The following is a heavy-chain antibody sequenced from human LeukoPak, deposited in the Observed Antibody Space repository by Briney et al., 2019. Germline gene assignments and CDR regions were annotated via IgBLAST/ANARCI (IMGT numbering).Heavy chain of an antibody. Sequence: GGSLRLSCAASGFTFSSYAMHWVRQAPGKGLEWVALISYDGSDKYYGDSVKGRFTISRDNSKNTLYLQMNSLRAEDTAVYYCARDPYDYLWGSYLDYWGQGTLVTVSS. CDR3: ARDPYDYLWGSYLDY. V-gene: IGHV3-30*04. D-gene: IGHD3-16*02. CDR2: ISYDGSDK. J-gene: IGHJ4*02. CDR1: GFTFSSYA.